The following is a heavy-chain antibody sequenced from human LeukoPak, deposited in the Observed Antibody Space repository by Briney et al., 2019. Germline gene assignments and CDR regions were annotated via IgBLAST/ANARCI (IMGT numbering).Heavy chain of an antibody. Sequence: GGSLRLSCAASGFTFSSYSMNWVRQAPGKGLEWVAVISYDGSNKYYADSVKGRFTISRDNSKNTLYLQMNSLRAEDTAVYYCAREQREAVAGTPYFDYWGQGTLVTVSS. J-gene: IGHJ4*02. V-gene: IGHV3-30*03. D-gene: IGHD6-19*01. CDR3: AREQREAVAGTPYFDY. CDR2: ISYDGSNK. CDR1: GFTFSSYS.